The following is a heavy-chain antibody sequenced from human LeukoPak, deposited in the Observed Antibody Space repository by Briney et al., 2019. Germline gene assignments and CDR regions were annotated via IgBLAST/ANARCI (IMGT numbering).Heavy chain of an antibody. V-gene: IGHV3-23*01. Sequence: GGSLRLSCAASGFTFSSYAMRWVRQAPGKGLEWVSDISGSGGSTYYADSVKGRFTISRDNSKNTLYLQMDSLRAEGTAVYYCAKDGLWATRRFDPWGQGTLVTVSS. J-gene: IGHJ5*02. CDR1: GFTFSSYA. CDR2: ISGSGGST. D-gene: IGHD3-10*01. CDR3: AKDGLWATRRFDP.